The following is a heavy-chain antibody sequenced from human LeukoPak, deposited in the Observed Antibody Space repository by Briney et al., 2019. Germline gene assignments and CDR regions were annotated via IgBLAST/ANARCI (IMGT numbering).Heavy chain of an antibody. D-gene: IGHD6-13*01. Sequence: SETLSLTCAVSWGSISGGKDFWGWIRQSPGKGLEWIGSIYYTGSTYYNPSLKSRVTISVDTSKSEFSLMVHSVTAADTAMYYCARRGITYSTSFFDSWGQGTLDTVAS. V-gene: IGHV4-39*01. CDR3: ARRGITYSTSFFDS. CDR1: WGSISGGKDF. CDR2: IYYTGST. J-gene: IGHJ4*02.